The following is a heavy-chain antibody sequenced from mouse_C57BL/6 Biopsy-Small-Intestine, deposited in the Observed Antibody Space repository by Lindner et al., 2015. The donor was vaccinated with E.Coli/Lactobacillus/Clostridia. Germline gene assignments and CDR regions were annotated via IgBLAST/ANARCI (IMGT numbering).Heavy chain of an antibody. D-gene: IGHD1-1*01. CDR2: INPGRGNT. V-gene: IGHV1-54*01. Sequence: VQLQESGAELVRPGTSVKVSCKASGYAFTNYLIEWVKQRPGQGLEWIGVINPGRGNTYYNEKFKGKATLTAVKSSSTAYMELRSLTSEDSAVYFCAREAYGSSQYYFDYWGQGTTLTVSS. CDR3: AREAYGSSQYYFDY. CDR1: GYAFTNYL. J-gene: IGHJ2*01.